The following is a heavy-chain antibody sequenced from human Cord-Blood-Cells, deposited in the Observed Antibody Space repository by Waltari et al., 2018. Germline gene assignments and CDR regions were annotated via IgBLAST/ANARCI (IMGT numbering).Heavy chain of an antibody. V-gene: IGHV4-4*07. CDR2: IYTSGSI. Sequence: QVQLQESGPGLVKPSETLSLTCTVSGGSISSYYWSWIRQPAGKGLEWLGRIYTSGSINYNRSLKRRVTMSVDTSKSQVALELGSVTAADTAVYYCARDSDDSSGYYYNWFDPWGQGTLVTVSS. CDR1: GGSISSYY. D-gene: IGHD3-22*01. CDR3: ARDSDDSSGYYYNWFDP. J-gene: IGHJ5*02.